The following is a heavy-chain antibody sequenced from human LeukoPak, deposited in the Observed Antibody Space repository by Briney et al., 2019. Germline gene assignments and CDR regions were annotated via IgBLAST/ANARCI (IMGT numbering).Heavy chain of an antibody. CDR1: GFTFSSYA. D-gene: IGHD6-13*01. CDR2: ISGSGGST. CDR3: AKDPYSSSWTHYFDY. J-gene: IGHJ4*02. V-gene: IGHV3-23*01. Sequence: PGGSLRLSCAASGFTFSSYAMSWVRQAPGKGLEWVSAISGSGGSTYYADSVKGRFTISRDNSKNTLYLQMNSLRAKDTAVYYCAKDPYSSSWTHYFDYWGQGTLVTVSS.